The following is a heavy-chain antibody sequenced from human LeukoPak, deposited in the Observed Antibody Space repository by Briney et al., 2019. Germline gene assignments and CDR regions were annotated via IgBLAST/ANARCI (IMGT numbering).Heavy chain of an antibody. D-gene: IGHD1-26*01. V-gene: IGHV4-59*11. Sequence: SETLSLTCTVSGGSISSHYWSWIRQPPGKGLEWIGYIYYSGSTNYNPSLKSRVTISVDTSKNQFSLKLSSVTAADTAVYYCARTSGSYDLAYYYYYYMDVWGKGTTVTVSS. J-gene: IGHJ6*03. CDR1: GGSISSHY. CDR3: ARTSGSYDLAYYYYYYMDV. CDR2: IYYSGST.